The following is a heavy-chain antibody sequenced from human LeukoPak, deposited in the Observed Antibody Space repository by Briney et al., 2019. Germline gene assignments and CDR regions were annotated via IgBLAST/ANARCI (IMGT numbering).Heavy chain of an antibody. J-gene: IGHJ5*02. CDR2: TNPNSGGT. Sequence: ASVKVSCKASGYTFTGYYMHWVRQAPGQGLEWMGWTNPNSGGTNYAQKFQGRVTMTRDTSISTAYMELSRLRSDDTAVYYCARARGPYSSSSRNWFDPWGQGTLVTVSS. CDR3: ARARGPYSSSSRNWFDP. D-gene: IGHD6-6*01. V-gene: IGHV1-2*02. CDR1: GYTFTGYY.